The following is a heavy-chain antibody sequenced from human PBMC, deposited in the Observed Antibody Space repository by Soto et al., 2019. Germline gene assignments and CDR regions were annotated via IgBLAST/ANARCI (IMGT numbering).Heavy chain of an antibody. Sequence: QVQLQESGPGLVRPSETLSLTCTVASGSVSTGGYYWTWIRQPPGKQLEWIGYIYYTGSTNYNPYLRSRGTISLDTSKNQFSLNLNSVTAADTAMYYCARGRWYYLYDWGQGTLVTVSS. D-gene: IGHD6-13*01. J-gene: IGHJ4*02. V-gene: IGHV4-61*08. CDR2: IYYTGST. CDR3: ARGRWYYLYD. CDR1: SGSVSTGGYY.